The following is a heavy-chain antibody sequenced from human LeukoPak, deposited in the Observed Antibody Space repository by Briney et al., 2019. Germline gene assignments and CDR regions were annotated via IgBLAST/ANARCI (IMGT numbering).Heavy chain of an antibody. D-gene: IGHD5-18*01. CDR3: ARAFRGYSYSLGWYFDY. CDR2: ISAYNGNT. CDR1: GYTFTSYG. V-gene: IGHV1-18*01. J-gene: IGHJ4*02. Sequence: ASVKVSCKASGYTFTSYGISWARQAPGQGLEWMGWISAYNGNTNYAQKLQGRVTMTTDTSTSTAYMELRSLRSDDTAVYYCARAFRGYSYSLGWYFDYWGQGTLVTVSS.